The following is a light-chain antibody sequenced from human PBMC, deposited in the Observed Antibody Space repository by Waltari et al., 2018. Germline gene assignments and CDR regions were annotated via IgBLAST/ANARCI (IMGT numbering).Light chain of an antibody. CDR3: QQRLT. J-gene: IGKJ4*01. CDR1: QSVSSSY. CDR2: GAS. Sequence: EIVLTQSPGTLSLSPGERATLSCRASQSVSSSYLAWYQQKPGQAPRLLLYGASSRVTGIPDRFSGSGSGTDFTLTISRLEPEDFAVYYCQQRLTFGGGTKVEIK. V-gene: IGKV3-20*01.